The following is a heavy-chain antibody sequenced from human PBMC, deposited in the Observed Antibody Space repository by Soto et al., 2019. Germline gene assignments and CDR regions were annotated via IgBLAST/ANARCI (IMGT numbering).Heavy chain of an antibody. D-gene: IGHD2-21*02. CDR3: RAAGGDHERNYFDY. V-gene: IGHV4-30-2*01. CDR2: IYHSGST. CDR1: GGSISSGGYC. Sequence: SETLSLTCAVSGGSISSGGYCWSWIRQPPGKGLEWIGYIYHSGSTYYNPSLKSRVTISVDRSKNQFSLKLSSVTAADTAVYYCRAAGGDHERNYFDYWGQGTLVTVSS. J-gene: IGHJ4*02.